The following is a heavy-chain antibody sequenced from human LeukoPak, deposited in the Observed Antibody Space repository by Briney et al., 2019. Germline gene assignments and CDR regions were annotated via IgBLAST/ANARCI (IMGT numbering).Heavy chain of an antibody. Sequence: GESLKISCKGSGYSFSSYWIGWVRQMPGKGLEWMGIIYPGDSDTRHSPSFQGQVTISADKSISTAYLQWSSLKASDTAMYYCVKGPVFTGFDYWGQGTLVTVSS. D-gene: IGHD2-8*02. CDR1: GYSFSSYW. CDR3: VKGPVFTGFDY. J-gene: IGHJ4*02. V-gene: IGHV5-51*01. CDR2: IYPGDSDT.